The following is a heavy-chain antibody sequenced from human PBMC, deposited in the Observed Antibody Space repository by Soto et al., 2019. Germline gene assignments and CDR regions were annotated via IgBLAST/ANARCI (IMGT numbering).Heavy chain of an antibody. D-gene: IGHD2-15*01. Sequence: LRLSCAASGFTFSSHWRNWGRQAQGKGLVWVSRISGDGRTTSHADSVKGRFTISRDNAKNTLYLQMNSLRAEDTAVYYCARGVPNCSSSSCYFDFWGKGTLVTVSS. CDR3: ARGVPNCSSSSCYFDF. V-gene: IGHV3-74*01. CDR1: GFTFSSHW. J-gene: IGHJ4*02. CDR2: ISGDGRTT.